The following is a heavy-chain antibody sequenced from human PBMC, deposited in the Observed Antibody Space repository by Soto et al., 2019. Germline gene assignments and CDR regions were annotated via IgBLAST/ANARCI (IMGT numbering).Heavy chain of an antibody. J-gene: IGHJ4*02. CDR1: GFTFSSYE. V-gene: IGHV3-48*03. CDR2: ISSSGSTI. Sequence: PGGSLRLSCAASGFTFSSYEMNWVRQAPGKGLEWVSYISSSGSTIYYADSVKGRFTISRDNAKNSLYLQMNSLRAEDTAVYYCARGPPSTYYDFWSGYYPYYFDYWGQGTLVTVSS. CDR3: ARGPPSTYYDFWSGYYPYYFDY. D-gene: IGHD3-3*01.